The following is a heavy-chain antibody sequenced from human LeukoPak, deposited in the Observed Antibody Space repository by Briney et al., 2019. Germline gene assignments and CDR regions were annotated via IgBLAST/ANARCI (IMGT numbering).Heavy chain of an antibody. CDR2: IRYDGSNK. Sequence: PGGSLRLSCAASGFTFSSYGMHWVRQAPGKGLEWVAFIRYDGSNKYYADSVKGRFTISRDNSKNTLYLQMNSLRAEDTAVYYCAKDLIPLTMVRGGIDYWGQGTLVTVSS. V-gene: IGHV3-30*02. D-gene: IGHD3-10*01. J-gene: IGHJ4*02. CDR1: GFTFSSYG. CDR3: AKDLIPLTMVRGGIDY.